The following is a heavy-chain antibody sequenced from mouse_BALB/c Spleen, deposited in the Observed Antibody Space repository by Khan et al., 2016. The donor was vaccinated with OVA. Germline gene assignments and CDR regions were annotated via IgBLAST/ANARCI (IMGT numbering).Heavy chain of an antibody. Sequence: QVQLKQSGPGLVAPSQSLSITCTVSGFSLTGYGVNWVRQPPGKGLEWLGMIWGDGSTDYNSGIKSRLSITKDNSKSQVFLKMNSLQTDDTVRYYCGRAYYANYRESMDYWGQGNSVTVSS. CDR3: GRAYYANYRESMDY. J-gene: IGHJ4*01. D-gene: IGHD2-10*01. CDR2: IWGDGST. V-gene: IGHV2-6-7*01. CDR1: GFSLTGYG.